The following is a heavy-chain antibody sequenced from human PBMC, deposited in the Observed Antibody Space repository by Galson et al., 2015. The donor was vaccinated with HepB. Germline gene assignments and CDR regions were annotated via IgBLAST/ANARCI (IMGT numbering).Heavy chain of an antibody. Sequence: SVKVSCKASGGTFSSYAISWVRQAPGQGLEWMGGIIPIFGTANYAQKFQGRVTITADESTSTAYMELSSLRSEDTAVYYCATYTLGYCSSTSCYTSVGYYYYYMDVWGKGTTVTVSS. V-gene: IGHV1-69*13. J-gene: IGHJ6*03. D-gene: IGHD2-2*02. CDR1: GGTFSSYA. CDR3: ATYTLGYCSSTSCYTSVGYYYYYMDV. CDR2: IIPIFGTA.